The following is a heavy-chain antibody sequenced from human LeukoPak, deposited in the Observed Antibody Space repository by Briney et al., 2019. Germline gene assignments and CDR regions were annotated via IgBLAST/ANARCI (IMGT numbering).Heavy chain of an antibody. CDR3: ARGVSEVPAAISWFDP. V-gene: IGHV4-4*07. CDR1: GGSISSYY. J-gene: IGHJ5*02. D-gene: IGHD2-2*01. CDR2: IYTSGST. Sequence: SETLSLTCTVSGGSISSYYWSWIRQPAGKGLEWIGRIYTSGSTNYNPSLKSRVTMSVDMSKNQFSLKLSSVTAADTAVYYCARGVSEVPAAISWFDPWGQGTLVTVSS.